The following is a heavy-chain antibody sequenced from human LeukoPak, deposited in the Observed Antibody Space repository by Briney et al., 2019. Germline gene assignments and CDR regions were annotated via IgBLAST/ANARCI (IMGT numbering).Heavy chain of an antibody. D-gene: IGHD5-18*01. V-gene: IGHV4-34*01. CDR3: ARAWGYSYVDC. CDR1: GGSFSGYY. Sequence: PSETLSLTCAVYGGSFSGYYWSWIRQPPGKGLEWIGEINHSGSTNYNPSLKSRVTISVDTSKNQFSLKLSSVTAADTAVYYCARAWGYSYVDCWGQGTLVTVSS. J-gene: IGHJ4*02. CDR2: INHSGST.